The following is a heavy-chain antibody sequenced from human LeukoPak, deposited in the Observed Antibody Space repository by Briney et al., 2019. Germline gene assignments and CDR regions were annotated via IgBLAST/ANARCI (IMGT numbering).Heavy chain of an antibody. J-gene: IGHJ3*02. V-gene: IGHV4-59*08. D-gene: IGHD3-16*02. CDR2: IHYSGST. CDR3: ARHYPFSYVWGSYPQRDAFDI. Sequence: SETLSLTCSVSGASISSYFWSWIRQPPGKGLEWIAYIHYSGSTNYNPSLKSRLTISIDTSKNQFSLKLTSVTAADTAVYYCARHYPFSYVWGSYPQRDAFDIWGQGTMVTVSS. CDR1: GASISSYF.